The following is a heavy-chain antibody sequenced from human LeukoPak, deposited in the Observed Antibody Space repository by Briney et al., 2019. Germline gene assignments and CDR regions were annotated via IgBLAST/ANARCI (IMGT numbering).Heavy chain of an antibody. Sequence: TSETLSLTCTVSGGSISSYYWSWIRQPPGKGLEWIGYIYYSGSTNYNPSLKSRVTISVDTSKNQFSLKLSSVTAADTAVYYCARTRFWSGYTDWGQGTLVTVSS. CDR1: GGSISSYY. CDR3: ARTRFWSGYTD. CDR2: IYYSGST. D-gene: IGHD3-3*01. J-gene: IGHJ4*02. V-gene: IGHV4-59*01.